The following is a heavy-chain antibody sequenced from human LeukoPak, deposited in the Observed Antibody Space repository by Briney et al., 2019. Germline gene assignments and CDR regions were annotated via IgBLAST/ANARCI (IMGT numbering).Heavy chain of an antibody. J-gene: IGHJ4*02. D-gene: IGHD3-22*01. Sequence: SGGSLRLSCAASGFTFSGSAMHWVRQASGKGLEWVGRIRSKANSYATAYAASVKGRFTISRDDSKNTAYLQMNSLKTEDTAVYYCTRAHYYDSSGYWTDYWGQGTLVTVSS. CDR1: GFTFSGSA. V-gene: IGHV3-73*01. CDR2: IRSKANSYAT. CDR3: TRAHYYDSSGYWTDY.